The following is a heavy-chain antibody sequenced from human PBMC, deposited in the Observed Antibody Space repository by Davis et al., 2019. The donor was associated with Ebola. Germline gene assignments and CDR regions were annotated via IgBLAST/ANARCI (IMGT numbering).Heavy chain of an antibody. CDR3: ARGLGYCSGGSCYSRAGGMDV. CDR2: ISTTSTYI. D-gene: IGHD2-15*01. V-gene: IGHV3-21*01. CDR1: GFTFNNAW. Sequence: GESLKISCAASGFTFNNAWMNWVRQAPGKGLEWVSSISTTSTYIYYSDSVKGRFTISRDNAKSSLYLQMNSLRAEDTAVYYCARGLGYCSGGSCYSRAGGMDVWGQGTTVTVSS. J-gene: IGHJ6*02.